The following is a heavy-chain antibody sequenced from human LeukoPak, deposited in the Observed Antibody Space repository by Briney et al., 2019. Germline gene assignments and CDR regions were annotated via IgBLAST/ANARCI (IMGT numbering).Heavy chain of an antibody. Sequence: GGSLRPSCAASGFTFSSYGMHWVRQAPGKGLEWVAYIQYDRSNQQYAGSVKGRFSISRDNSKNTLSLQMNSLRAEDTAVYYCAKDRCSNGIGCLYYYMDVWGKGTTVTISS. CDR1: GFTFSSYG. CDR3: AKDRCSNGIGCLYYYMDV. J-gene: IGHJ6*03. CDR2: IQYDRSNQ. V-gene: IGHV3-30*02. D-gene: IGHD2-8*01.